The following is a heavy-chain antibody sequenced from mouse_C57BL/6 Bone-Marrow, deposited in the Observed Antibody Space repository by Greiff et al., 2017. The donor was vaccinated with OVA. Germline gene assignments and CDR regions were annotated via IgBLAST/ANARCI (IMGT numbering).Heavy chain of an antibody. CDR2: IYPGSGNT. D-gene: IGHD1-1*01. CDR1: GYTFTDYY. Sequence: VQLQQSGAELVRPGASVKLSCKASGYTFTDYYINWVKQRPGQGLEWIARIYPGSGNTYYNEKFKGKATLTAEKSSSTAYMQRSSLTSEDSAVYFCARDITTVQFAYGGQGTLVTVSA. V-gene: IGHV1-76*01. CDR3: ARDITTVQFAY. J-gene: IGHJ3*01.